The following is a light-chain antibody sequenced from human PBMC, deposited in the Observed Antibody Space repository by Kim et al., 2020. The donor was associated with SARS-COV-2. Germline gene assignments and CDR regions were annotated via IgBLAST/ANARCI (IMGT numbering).Light chain of an antibody. V-gene: IGKV3-20*01. CDR2: GAS. Sequence: FPGERATVTCSASQSVSSNYLAWYQQKPGQAPRRLIYGASSRATGIPDRFSGSGSETDFTLTSSRLDPEDFAVYYCQQYGTSSLTFGGGTKVDIK. CDR3: QQYGTSSLT. CDR1: QSVSSNY. J-gene: IGKJ4*01.